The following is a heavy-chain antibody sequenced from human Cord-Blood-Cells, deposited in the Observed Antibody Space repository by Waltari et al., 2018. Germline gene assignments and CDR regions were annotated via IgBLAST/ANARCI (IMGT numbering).Heavy chain of an antibody. D-gene: IGHD3-10*01. CDR2: INPNSGGT. V-gene: IGHV1-2*02. CDR1: GYTFTGYY. CDR3: AFGGPMVRGALYAFDI. Sequence: QVQLVQSGAEVKKPGASVKVSCKASGYTFTGYYMHWVRQAPGQGLEWMGWINPNSGGTNYAQKFQGRVTMARDTSISTAYMELSRLRSDDTAVYYCAFGGPMVRGALYAFDIWGQGTMVTVSS. J-gene: IGHJ3*02.